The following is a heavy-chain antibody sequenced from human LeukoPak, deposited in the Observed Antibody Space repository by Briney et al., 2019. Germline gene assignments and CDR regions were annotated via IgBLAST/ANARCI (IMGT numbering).Heavy chain of an antibody. CDR3: ARVLYDSSGYYSMDYFDY. D-gene: IGHD3-22*01. CDR2: IYTSGST. J-gene: IGHJ4*02. Sequence: PSETLSLTCTVSGGSISSYYWSWIRQPAGKGLEWIGRIYTSGSTNYNPSLKSRVTISVDTSKNQFSLKLSSVTAADTAVYYCARVLYDSSGYYSMDYFDYWGQGTLVTVSS. CDR1: GGSISSYY. V-gene: IGHV4-4*07.